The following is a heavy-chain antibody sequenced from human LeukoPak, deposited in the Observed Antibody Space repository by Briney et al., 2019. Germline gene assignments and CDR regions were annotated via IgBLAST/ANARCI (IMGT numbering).Heavy chain of an antibody. V-gene: IGHV4-61*02. Sequence: SETLSLTCTVSGGPISSGRYYWSWLRQPAGKGLEWIGRIYTSGSTNSDPSLKTRVHISVATSKNQSSLKLNSVTAAETAVYYCARWPTAVAGRREYSQHWGQGTLVTVSS. CDR2: IYTSGST. J-gene: IGHJ1*01. CDR3: ARWPTAVAGRREYSQH. CDR1: GGPISSGRYY. D-gene: IGHD6-19*01.